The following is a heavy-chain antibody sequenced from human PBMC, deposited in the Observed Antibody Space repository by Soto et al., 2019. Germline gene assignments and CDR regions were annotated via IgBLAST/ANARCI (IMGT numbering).Heavy chain of an antibody. V-gene: IGHV4-59*08. Sequence: PSETLSLTCTVSGGSISSYYWSWIRQPPGKGLEWIGYIYYSGSTNYNPSLKSRVTISVDTSKNQFSLKLSSVTAADTAVYYCARNYADDYIWGSYRDAFDIWGQGTMVTVS. D-gene: IGHD3-16*02. J-gene: IGHJ3*02. CDR1: GGSISSYY. CDR2: IYYSGST. CDR3: ARNYADDYIWGSYRDAFDI.